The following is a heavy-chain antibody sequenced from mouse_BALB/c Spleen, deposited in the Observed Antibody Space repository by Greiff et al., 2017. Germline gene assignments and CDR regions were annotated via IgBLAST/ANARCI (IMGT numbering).Heavy chain of an antibody. CDR1: GFTFSSFG. V-gene: IGHV5-17*02. CDR2: ISSGSSTI. D-gene: IGHD2-14*01. Sequence: EVKLMESGGGLVQPGGSRKLSCAASGFTFSSFGMHWVRQAPEKGLEWVAYISSGSSTIYYADTVKGRFTISRDNPKNTLFLQMTSLRSEDTAMYYCARNYRYPYWYFDVWGAGTTVTVSS. J-gene: IGHJ1*01. CDR3: ARNYRYPYWYFDV.